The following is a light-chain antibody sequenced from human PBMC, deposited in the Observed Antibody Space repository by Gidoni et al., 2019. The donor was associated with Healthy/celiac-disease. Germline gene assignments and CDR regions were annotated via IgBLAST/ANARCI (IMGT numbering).Light chain of an antibody. Sequence: DIQMTQSTSTLSASVGDRVTITCRASQSISSWLAWYQQKPGKAPTLLIYDASSLESGVPSRFSVSGSGTEFTLTISSLQPDDFATYYCQQYNSYSFGQGTKLEIK. CDR1: QSISSW. CDR2: DAS. CDR3: QQYNSYS. J-gene: IGKJ2*01. V-gene: IGKV1-5*01.